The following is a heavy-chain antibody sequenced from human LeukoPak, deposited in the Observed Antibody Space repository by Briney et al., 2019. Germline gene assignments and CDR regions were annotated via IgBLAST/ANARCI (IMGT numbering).Heavy chain of an antibody. D-gene: IGHD3-22*01. V-gene: IGHV1-2*02. CDR3: ARGYYDSSGYYY. CDR1: GYTFTGYY. J-gene: IGHJ4*02. CDR2: INPNSGGT. Sequence: ASVKVSCRASGYTFTGYYMHWVRQAPGQGLEWMGWINPNSGGTNYAQKFQGRVTMTRDTSISTAYMELSRLRSDDTAVYYCARGYYDSSGYYYWGQGTLVTVSS.